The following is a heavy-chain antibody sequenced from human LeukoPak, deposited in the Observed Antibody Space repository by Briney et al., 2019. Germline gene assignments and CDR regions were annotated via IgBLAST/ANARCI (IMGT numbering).Heavy chain of an antibody. V-gene: IGHV3-7*01. CDR1: GFSFSAYW. CDR3: ARFGYVAAVDV. J-gene: IGHJ4*02. Sequence: GGSLRLSCAASGFSFSAYWMAWVRQAPGTGLEWVANINPAGSETYYVDPVKGRFSISRDNAKNLVYLQMNSLRAEDTAVYHCARFGYVAAVDVWGQGTPVTVSS. CDR2: INPAGSET. D-gene: IGHD2-15*01.